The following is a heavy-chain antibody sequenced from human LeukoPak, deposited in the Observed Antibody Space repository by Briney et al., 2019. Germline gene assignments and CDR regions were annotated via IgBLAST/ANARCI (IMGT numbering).Heavy chain of an antibody. CDR1: GGSISSYY. D-gene: IGHD2-21*02. CDR2: IYTSGST. V-gene: IGHV4-4*07. J-gene: IGHJ3*02. CDR3: ARVVVVTGGLYAFDI. Sequence: SETLSLTCTVSGGSISSYYWSWIRQPAGKGLEWIGRIYTSGSTNYNPSLKSRVTMAVDTSKNQFSLKLSSVTAADTALYYCARVVVVTGGLYAFDIWGQGTMVTVSS.